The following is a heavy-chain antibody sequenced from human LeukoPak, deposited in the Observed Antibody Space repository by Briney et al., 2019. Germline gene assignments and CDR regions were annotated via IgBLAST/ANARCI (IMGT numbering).Heavy chain of an antibody. V-gene: IGHV1-46*01. CDR3: ARVKPNYYDSSAYGTFDI. CDR1: GYTFTSYY. Sequence: ASVKVSCKASGYTFTSYYMHWVRQAPGQGLEWMGTINPSGGSTSYAQKFQGRVTMTRDTSTSTVYMELSSLRSEDTAVYYCARVKPNYYDSSAYGTFDIWGQGTMVTVSS. J-gene: IGHJ3*02. D-gene: IGHD3-22*01. CDR2: INPSGGST.